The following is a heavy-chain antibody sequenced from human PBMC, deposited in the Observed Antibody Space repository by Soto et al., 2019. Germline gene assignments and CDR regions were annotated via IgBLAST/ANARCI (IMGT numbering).Heavy chain of an antibody. V-gene: IGHV4-61*01. CDR1: GGSVSSGSYY. CDR2: IYYSGST. D-gene: IGHD6-13*01. Sequence: PSETLSLTCTVSGGSVSSGSYYWSWIRQPPGKGLEWIGYIYYSGSTNYNPSLKSRVTISVDTSKNQFSLKLSSVTAADTAVYYCARTSYSSSRGNWFDPWGQGTLATVSS. J-gene: IGHJ5*02. CDR3: ARTSYSSSRGNWFDP.